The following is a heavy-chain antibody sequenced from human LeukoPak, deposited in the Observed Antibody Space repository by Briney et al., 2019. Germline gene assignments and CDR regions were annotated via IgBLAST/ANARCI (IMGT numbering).Heavy chain of an antibody. CDR1: GYTFTSFG. Sequence: GASVKVSCKASGYTFTSFGISWVRQAPGQGLECMGWINAYNGSTKYALKVQGRVTMTTDTSTSTAYLELRSLRSDDTAIYYCAREIYGRFDYWGQGTLVTVSS. V-gene: IGHV1-18*01. CDR3: AREIYGRFDY. CDR2: INAYNGST. D-gene: IGHD4-17*01. J-gene: IGHJ4*02.